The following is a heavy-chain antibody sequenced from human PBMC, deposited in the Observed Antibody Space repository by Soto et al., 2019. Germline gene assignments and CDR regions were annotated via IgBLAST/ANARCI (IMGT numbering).Heavy chain of an antibody. J-gene: IGHJ5*02. V-gene: IGHV4-39*01. CDR2: IYYSGST. CDR1: CGSINSSSYF. CDR3: ARHYSSGSRNWFDP. Sequence: SETLSVTCSVSCGSINSSSYFWGWVRQPPGKGLEWIGSIYYSGSTYYNPSLRSRVTISVDTSKNQFSLKLSSVTAADTAVFYCARHYSSGSRNWFDPWGQGTLVTVSS. D-gene: IGHD6-19*01.